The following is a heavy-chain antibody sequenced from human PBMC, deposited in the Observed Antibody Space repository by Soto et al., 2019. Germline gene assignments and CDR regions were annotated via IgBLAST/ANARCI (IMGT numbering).Heavy chain of an antibody. Sequence: PGGSLRLSCAASGFTFDDYCMHWVRQAPGKGLEWVSGISWNSGSIGYADSVKGRFTISRDNAKNSLYLQMNSLRAEDTALYYCEKDIAGTDYYYGMDVWGQGTTVTVSS. V-gene: IGHV3-9*01. CDR3: EKDIAGTDYYYGMDV. CDR2: ISWNSGSI. D-gene: IGHD6-13*01. CDR1: GFTFDDYC. J-gene: IGHJ6*02.